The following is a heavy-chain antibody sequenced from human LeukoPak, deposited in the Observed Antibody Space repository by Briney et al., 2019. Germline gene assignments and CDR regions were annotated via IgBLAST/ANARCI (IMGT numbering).Heavy chain of an antibody. CDR1: GGSISFYY. CDR3: ARGRTGAAALDF. Sequence: SETLSLTCTVSGGSISFYYWSWIRQPPGKRLEWIGYIFTSGSTSYNPSLKSRVTMSVDTSKNQFSLKLTSVSAADTAVYHCARGRTGAAALDFWGPGTLVTVSS. D-gene: IGHD2-2*01. CDR2: IFTSGST. J-gene: IGHJ4*02. V-gene: IGHV4-4*09.